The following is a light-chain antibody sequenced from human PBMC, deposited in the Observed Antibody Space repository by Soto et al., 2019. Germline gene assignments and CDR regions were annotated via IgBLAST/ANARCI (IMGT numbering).Light chain of an antibody. V-gene: IGLV1-40*01. Sequence: QAVLTQPPSVSGAPGQRVTISCTGSSSNIGAGYDVHWYQQLPGTAPKLLIYGNSNRPSGVPDRFPGSKSVTSASRAITGLRVGDGFDYYCRSYATGLGVVVFGGGTKLTFL. CDR2: GNS. J-gene: IGLJ2*01. CDR1: SSNIGAGYD. CDR3: RSYATGLGVVV.